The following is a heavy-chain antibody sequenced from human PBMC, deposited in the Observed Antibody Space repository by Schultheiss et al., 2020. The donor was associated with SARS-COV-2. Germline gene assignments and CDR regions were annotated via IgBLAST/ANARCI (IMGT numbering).Heavy chain of an antibody. D-gene: IGHD3-22*01. CDR1: GFTFSSYG. V-gene: IGHV3-30*03. J-gene: IGHJ4*02. Sequence: GGSLRLSCAAPGFTFSSYGMHWVRQAPGKGLEWVAVISYDGSNKYYADSVKGRFTISRDNSKNTLYLQMNSLRAEDTAVYYCARGGDSSGPTGGFDYWGQGTLVTVSS. CDR2: ISYDGSNK. CDR3: ARGGDSSGPTGGFDY.